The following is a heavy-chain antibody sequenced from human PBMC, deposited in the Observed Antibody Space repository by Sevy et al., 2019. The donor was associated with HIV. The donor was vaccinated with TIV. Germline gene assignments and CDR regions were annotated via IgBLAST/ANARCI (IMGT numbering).Heavy chain of an antibody. Sequence: ASVKVSCKASGYTFTSYGISWVRQAPGQGLEWMGWISAYNGNTNYAQKLQGRVTMTTDTSTSTAYMELRSLGSDDTAVYYCARDPRLRFLVWLPQYGMDVWAKGPRSPSP. CDR1: GYTFTSYG. CDR3: ARDPRLRFLVWLPQYGMDV. V-gene: IGHV1-18*01. J-gene: IGHJ6*02. CDR2: ISAYNGNT. D-gene: IGHD3-3*01.